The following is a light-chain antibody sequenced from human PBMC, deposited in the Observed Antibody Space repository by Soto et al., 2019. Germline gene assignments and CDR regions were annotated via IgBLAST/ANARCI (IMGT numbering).Light chain of an antibody. CDR1: SSDFGTYNL. Sequence: QSALTQPASVSGSPGQSITISCTGKSSDFGTYNLVSWYQQYPGKAPKLIIYEGTKRPPGVSDRFSGFESGNTASLTISGLQTEDEADYYCCSHAGSSSWVFGGGTKVTVL. CDR3: CSHAGSSSWV. CDR2: EGT. V-gene: IGLV2-23*01. J-gene: IGLJ3*02.